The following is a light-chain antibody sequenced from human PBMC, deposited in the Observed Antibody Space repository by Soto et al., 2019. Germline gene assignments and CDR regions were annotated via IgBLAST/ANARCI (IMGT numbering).Light chain of an antibody. V-gene: IGLV2-11*01. CDR1: SSDVGGYNY. Sequence: QSVLTHPRSVSGSPGQSVTISCTGTSSDVGGYNYVSWYQQHPGKAPKLMIYDVSKRPSGVPDRFSGSKSGNTASLTISGLQAEDEADYYCCSYAGSYTDYVFGTGTKVTVL. CDR2: DVS. J-gene: IGLJ1*01. CDR3: CSYAGSYTDYV.